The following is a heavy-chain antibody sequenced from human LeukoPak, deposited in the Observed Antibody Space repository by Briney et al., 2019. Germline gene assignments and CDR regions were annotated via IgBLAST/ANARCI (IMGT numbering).Heavy chain of an antibody. V-gene: IGHV3-30*18. CDR3: AKEEVFSSGWYSRAFDT. Sequence: GGSLRLSCAASGFTFSSYGMHWVRQAPGKGLEWVAVISYDGSNKYYADSVKGRFTISRDNSKNTLYLQMNSLRAEDTAVYYCAKEEVFSSGWYSRAFDTWGQGTMVTVSS. J-gene: IGHJ3*02. CDR1: GFTFSSYG. CDR2: ISYDGSNK. D-gene: IGHD6-19*01.